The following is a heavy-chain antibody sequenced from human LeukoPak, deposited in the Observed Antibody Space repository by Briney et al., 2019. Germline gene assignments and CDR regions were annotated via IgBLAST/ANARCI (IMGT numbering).Heavy chain of an antibody. J-gene: IGHJ4*02. CDR3: ARGTRNLYYYDSSGYPPDY. D-gene: IGHD3-22*01. Sequence: ASVKVSFKASGYIFTSYAMNWVRQAPGQGLEWMGWINTNTGNPTYAQGFTGRFVFSLDTSVSTAYLQISSLKAEDTAVYYCARGTRNLYYYDSSGYPPDYWGQGTLVTVSS. V-gene: IGHV7-4-1*02. CDR1: GYIFTSYA. CDR2: INTNTGNP.